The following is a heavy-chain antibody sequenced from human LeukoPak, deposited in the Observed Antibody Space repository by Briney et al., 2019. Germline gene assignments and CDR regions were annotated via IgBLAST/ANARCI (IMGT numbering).Heavy chain of an antibody. D-gene: IGHD6-6*01. J-gene: IGHJ5*02. CDR3: ARGSGSSSLNWFDP. V-gene: IGHV3-33*01. CDR1: EFTFIRYG. Sequence: GGDLRLSCAGSEFTFIRYGMHSVHQGPNQGLEWVAVIWYDGSNTYYADSVKGRFTISRDNSKNTLYLQMNSLRAEDTAVYYCARGSGSSSLNWFDPWGQGTLVTVSS. CDR2: IWYDGSNT.